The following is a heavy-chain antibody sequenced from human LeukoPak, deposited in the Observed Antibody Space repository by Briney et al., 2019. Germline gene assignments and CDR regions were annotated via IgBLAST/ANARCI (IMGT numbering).Heavy chain of an antibody. CDR3: ATRSDYDILTGYSYHFDY. CDR2: INHSGST. Sequence: SETLSLTCAVYGGSFSGYYWSWIRQPPGKGLEWIGEINHSGSTNYNPSLKSRVTISIDTSKNQFSLRLSSVTAADTAVYSCATRSDYDILTGYSYHFDYWGQGTLVTVSS. V-gene: IGHV4-34*01. D-gene: IGHD3-9*01. CDR1: GGSFSGYY. J-gene: IGHJ4*02.